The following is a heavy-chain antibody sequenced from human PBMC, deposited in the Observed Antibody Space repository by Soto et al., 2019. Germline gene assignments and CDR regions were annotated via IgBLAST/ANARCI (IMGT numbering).Heavy chain of an antibody. CDR1: GYSFTNYG. Sequence: QDQLVQSGVEVKKPGASVKVSCKASGYSFTNYGITWVRQAPGQGFEWMGWISAYNGNTNYAQKVQGRVTMSTDPPTSTAYLELRSLSSDDTAVYYCARDRGVAPPVAGNTHYYYYMDVWGKRDHGHRVL. D-gene: IGHD6-13*01. CDR3: ARDRGVAPPVAGNTHYYYYMDV. CDR2: ISAYNGNT. J-gene: IGHJ6*03. V-gene: IGHV1-18*01.